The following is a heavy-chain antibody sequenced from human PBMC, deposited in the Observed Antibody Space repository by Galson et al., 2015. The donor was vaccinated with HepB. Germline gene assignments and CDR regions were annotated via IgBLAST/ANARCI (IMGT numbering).Heavy chain of an antibody. J-gene: IGHJ5*02. CDR1: GFTFSDYY. Sequence: SLRLSCAASGFTFSDYYMSWIRQAPGKGLEWVSYISSGSSYTNYADSVKGRFSISTDNAKNFLSLQMNSLRAEDTAVYYCARGPGSKSSPTFNWFGPWGQGTLVTVSS. CDR3: ARGPGSKSSPTFNWFGP. CDR2: ISSGSSYT. D-gene: IGHD6-6*01. V-gene: IGHV3-11*06.